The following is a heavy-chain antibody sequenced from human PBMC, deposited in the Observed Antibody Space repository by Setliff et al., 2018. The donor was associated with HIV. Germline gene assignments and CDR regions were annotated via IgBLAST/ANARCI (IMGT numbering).Heavy chain of an antibody. Sequence: SVKVSCKASGGTFSSYGISWVRQAPGQGLEWVGGIIPVFRTSNYAHKFQGRVTITADESTSTAYMDLSSLRSEDTALYYCAREAGIGTYLDLWGPGTLVTVSS. CDR2: IIPVFRTS. J-gene: IGHJ2*01. CDR1: GGTFSSYG. CDR3: AREAGIGTYLDL. D-gene: IGHD6-19*01. V-gene: IGHV1-69*13.